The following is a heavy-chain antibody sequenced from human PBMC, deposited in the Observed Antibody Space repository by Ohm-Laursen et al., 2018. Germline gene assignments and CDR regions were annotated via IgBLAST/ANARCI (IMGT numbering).Heavy chain of an antibody. CDR1: GGSISSSSYY. D-gene: IGHD3-22*01. V-gene: IGHV4-39*07. Sequence: SQTLSLTCIVSGGSISSSSYYWGWIRQPPGKGLEWIGGMYYSGNTYYNPSLKSRVTMSVDTSKNQFSLKLSSVTAADTAVYYCARRQSGYYLNDAFDIWGQGTMVTVSS. J-gene: IGHJ3*02. CDR3: ARRQSGYYLNDAFDI. CDR2: MYYSGNT.